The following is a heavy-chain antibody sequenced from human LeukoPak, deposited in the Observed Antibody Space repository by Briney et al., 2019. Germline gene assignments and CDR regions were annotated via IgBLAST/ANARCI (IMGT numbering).Heavy chain of an antibody. D-gene: IGHD3-10*01. CDR3: ARFPRVLLWFGELDY. V-gene: IGHV4-30-4*08. CDR1: GGSISSGDYY. Sequence: SQTLSLTCTVSGGSISSGDYYWSWIRQPPGKGLEWIGYIYYSGSTYYNPSLKSRVTISVGTSKNQFSLKLSSVTAADTAVYYCARFPRVLLWFGELDYWGQGTLVTVSS. CDR2: IYYSGST. J-gene: IGHJ4*02.